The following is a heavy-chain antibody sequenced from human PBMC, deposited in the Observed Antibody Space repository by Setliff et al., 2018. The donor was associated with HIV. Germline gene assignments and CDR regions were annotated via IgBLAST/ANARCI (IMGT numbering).Heavy chain of an antibody. Sequence: GGSLRLSCAASGFTFSSYGMHWVRQTPGKGLEWVAVIWYDGSNENYAGSVKGRFTISRDNAKNSLYLQMNSLRAEDTAVYYCVRDKDWAFDYWGQGTLVTVSS. V-gene: IGHV3-33*01. CDR1: GFTFSSYG. D-gene: IGHD3-9*01. CDR2: IWYDGSNE. CDR3: VRDKDWAFDY. J-gene: IGHJ4*02.